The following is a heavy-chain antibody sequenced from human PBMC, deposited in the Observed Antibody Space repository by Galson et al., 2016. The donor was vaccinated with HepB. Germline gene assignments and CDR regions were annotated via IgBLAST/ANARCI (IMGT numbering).Heavy chain of an antibody. CDR3: ARVENWEPPYFDL. CDR1: GGSFSGYY. Sequence: SETLSLTCDVYGGSFSGYYWSWIRQPPGEGLEWIGEIDHTGYANYNPSLKSRVTMSVDKSKTHFSLNLNPVTAGDAAVYYWARVENWEPPYFDLWGRGTLVTASS. V-gene: IGHV4-34*01. J-gene: IGHJ2*01. D-gene: IGHD7-27*01. CDR2: IDHTGYA.